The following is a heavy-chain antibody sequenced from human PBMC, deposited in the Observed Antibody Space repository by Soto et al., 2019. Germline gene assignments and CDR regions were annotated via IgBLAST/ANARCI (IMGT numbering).Heavy chain of an antibody. D-gene: IGHD5-12*01. J-gene: IGHJ6*02. CDR2: IDPSDSYT. Sequence: GESLKISCKGSGYSFANYWINWVRQMPGKGLEWMGRIDPSDSYTNYSPSFQGHVTISADKSISTAYLQWGSLKASDTAMYYCARRQLPGYSDYAKDYNGMDVWGQGTTVTVS. CDR1: GYSFANYW. V-gene: IGHV5-10-1*01. CDR3: ARRQLPGYSDYAKDYNGMDV.